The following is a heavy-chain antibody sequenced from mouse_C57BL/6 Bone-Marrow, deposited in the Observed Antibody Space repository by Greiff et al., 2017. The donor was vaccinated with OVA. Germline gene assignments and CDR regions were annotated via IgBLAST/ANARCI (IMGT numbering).Heavy chain of an antibody. CDR3: TTRFYYYGSSLYYFDY. V-gene: IGHV14-4*01. CDR1: GFNIKDDY. J-gene: IGHJ2*01. Sequence: KQSGAELVRPGASVKLSCTASGFNIKDDYMHWVKQRPEQGLEWIGWIDPENGDTEYASKFQGKATITADTSSNTAYLQLSSLTSEDTAVYYCTTRFYYYGSSLYYFDYWGQGTTLTVSS. CDR2: IDPENGDT. D-gene: IGHD1-1*01.